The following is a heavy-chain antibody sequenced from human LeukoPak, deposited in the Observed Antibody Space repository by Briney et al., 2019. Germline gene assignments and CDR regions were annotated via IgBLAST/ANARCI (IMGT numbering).Heavy chain of an antibody. D-gene: IGHD4-17*01. CDR1: GFTFSSYS. Sequence: GGSLRLSCAASGFTFSSYSMNWVRQAPGKGLEWVSSISSSSSYIYYADSVKGRFTISRDNAKNSLYLQMNSLRAEDTAVYYCATGRYGDYVSFYWGQGTLVTVSS. CDR3: ATGRYGDYVSFY. V-gene: IGHV3-21*01. CDR2: ISSSSSYI. J-gene: IGHJ4*02.